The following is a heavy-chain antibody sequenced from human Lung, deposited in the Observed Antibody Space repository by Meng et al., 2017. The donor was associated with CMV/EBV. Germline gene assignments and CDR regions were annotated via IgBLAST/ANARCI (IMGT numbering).Heavy chain of an antibody. Sequence: SVXVSXXASGGTFSSYAISWVRQAPGQGLEWMGGIIPIFGTANYAQKFQGRVTITTDESTSTAYMELSSLRSEDTAVYYCARGSSSTSWGFDYWGQGNXVTGAS. V-gene: IGHV1-69*05. CDR2: IIPIFGTA. CDR3: ARGSSSTSWGFDY. CDR1: GGTFSSYA. D-gene: IGHD2-2*01. J-gene: IGHJ4*02.